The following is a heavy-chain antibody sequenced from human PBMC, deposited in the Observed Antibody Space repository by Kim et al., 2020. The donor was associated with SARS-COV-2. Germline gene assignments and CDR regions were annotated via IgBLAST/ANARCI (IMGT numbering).Heavy chain of an antibody. CDR3: ARVIRNGQQLDLGGFDY. CDR2: TRNKANSYTT. V-gene: IGHV3-72*01. J-gene: IGHJ4*02. CDR1: GFTFSDHY. Sequence: GGSLRLSCAASGFTFSDHYMDWVRQAPGKGLEWVGRTRNKANSYTTEYAASVKGRFTISRDDSKNSLYLQMNSLKTEDTAVYYCARVIRNGQQLDLGGFDYWGQGTLVTVSS. D-gene: IGHD6-13*01.